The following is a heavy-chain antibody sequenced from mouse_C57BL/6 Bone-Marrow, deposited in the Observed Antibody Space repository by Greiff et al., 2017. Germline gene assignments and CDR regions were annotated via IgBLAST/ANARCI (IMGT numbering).Heavy chain of an antibody. CDR2: IYPRSGNT. CDR1: GYTFTSYG. V-gene: IGHV1-81*01. D-gene: IGHD2-3*01. J-gene: IGHJ3*01. Sequence: QVQLKQSGAELARPGASVKLSCKASGYTFTSYGISWVKQRTGQGLEWIGEIYPRSGNTYYNEKFKGKATLTADKSSSTAYMELRSLTSEDSAVYFCARDLCHYDGYEGAYWGQGTLVTVSA. CDR3: ARDLCHYDGYEGAY.